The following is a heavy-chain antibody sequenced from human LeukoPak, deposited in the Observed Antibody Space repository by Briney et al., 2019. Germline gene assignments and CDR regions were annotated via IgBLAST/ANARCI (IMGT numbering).Heavy chain of an antibody. Sequence: SETLSLTCTVSGGSISSYYWSWIRQPAGKGLEWIGRIYTSGSTNHNPSLKSRVTMSVDTSKNQFSLKLSSVTAADTAVYYCAREQWEMYYYGMDVWGQGTTVTVSS. CDR2: IYTSGST. D-gene: IGHD1-26*01. CDR3: AREQWEMYYYGMDV. V-gene: IGHV4-4*07. J-gene: IGHJ6*02. CDR1: GGSISSYY.